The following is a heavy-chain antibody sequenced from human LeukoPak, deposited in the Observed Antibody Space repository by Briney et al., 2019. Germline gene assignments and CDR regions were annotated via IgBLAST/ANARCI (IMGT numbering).Heavy chain of an antibody. CDR3: ARDLWGSQLGGFDY. CDR2: IWYDGSNK. D-gene: IGHD3-16*01. V-gene: IGHV3-33*08. Sequence: GGSLRLSCAASGFTFSSYWMSWVRQAPGKGLEWVAVIWYDGSNKYYADSVKGRFTISRDNSKNTLYLQMNSLRAEDTAVYYCARDLWGSQLGGFDYWGQGTLVTVSS. J-gene: IGHJ4*02. CDR1: GFTFSSYW.